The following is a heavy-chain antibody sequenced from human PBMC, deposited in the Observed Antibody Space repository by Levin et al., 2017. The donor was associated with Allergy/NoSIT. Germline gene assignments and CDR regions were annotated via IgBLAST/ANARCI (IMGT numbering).Heavy chain of an antibody. CDR1: GFTFSSYW. D-gene: IGHD6-6*01. V-gene: IGHV3-74*01. J-gene: IGHJ6*03. CDR3: AREVTRDYSSSSVYYYYYMDV. CDR2: INSDKSST. Sequence: GGSLRLSCAASGFTFSSYWMHWVRQAPGKGLVWVSRINSDKSSTSYADSVKGRFTISRDNAKNTLYLQMNSLRVEDTAVYYCAREVTRDYSSSSVYYYYYMDVWGKGTTVTVSS.